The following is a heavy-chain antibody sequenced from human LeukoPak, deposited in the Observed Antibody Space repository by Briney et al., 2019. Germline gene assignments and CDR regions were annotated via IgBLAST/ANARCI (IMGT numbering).Heavy chain of an antibody. D-gene: IGHD1-26*01. V-gene: IGHV3-11*06. Sequence: GGPLRLSCAASGFTFSDYYMSWIRQAPGKGLEWVSYISSSSSYTHYADSVKGRFTISRDNAKNSLYLQMNSLRAEDTAVYYCARPRGGAYAGAFDIWGQGTMVTVSS. J-gene: IGHJ3*02. CDR3: ARPRGGAYAGAFDI. CDR2: ISSSSSYT. CDR1: GFTFSDYY.